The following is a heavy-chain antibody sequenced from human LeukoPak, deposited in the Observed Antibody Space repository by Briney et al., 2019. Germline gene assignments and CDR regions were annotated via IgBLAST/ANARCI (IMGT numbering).Heavy chain of an antibody. D-gene: IGHD3-16*01. Sequence: PGGSLRLSCAASGFTFSSYAMHWVRQAPGKGLEWVAVISYDGSNKYYADSVKGRFTISRDNAKNSLYLQMNSLRAEDTAVYYCARLSLRDPKYYFDYWGQGTLVTVSS. CDR3: ARLSLRDPKYYFDY. J-gene: IGHJ4*02. CDR2: ISYDGSNK. V-gene: IGHV3-30-3*01. CDR1: GFTFSSYA.